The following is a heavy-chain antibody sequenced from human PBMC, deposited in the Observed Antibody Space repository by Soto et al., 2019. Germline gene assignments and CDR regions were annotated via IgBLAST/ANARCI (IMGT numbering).Heavy chain of an antibody. J-gene: IGHJ3*02. Sequence: HPGGSLRLSCAASGFTFSSYAMSWVRQAPGKGLEWVSAISGSGGSTYYADSVKGRFTISRDNSKNTRYLQMNSLRAEDTAVYYCAKARGVRGPPALDAFDIWGQGTMVTVSS. D-gene: IGHD3-10*01. CDR2: ISGSGGST. CDR1: GFTFSSYA. CDR3: AKARGVRGPPALDAFDI. V-gene: IGHV3-23*01.